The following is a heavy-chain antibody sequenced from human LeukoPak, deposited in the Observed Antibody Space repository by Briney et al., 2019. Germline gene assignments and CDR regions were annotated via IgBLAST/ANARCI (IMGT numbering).Heavy chain of an antibody. CDR2: INEDGTIQ. D-gene: IGHD2/OR15-2a*01. V-gene: IGHV3-7*01. J-gene: IGHJ5*02. CDR1: GFSISDYW. CDR3: ASRESSMARYH. Sequence: PGGSLRLPCAASGFSISDYWMNWVRLVPGKGLEWVANINEDGTIQDYVASVRGRFTISRNSAKNSLYLQMNSLGAEDTAVYYCASRESSMARYHWGHGTLVTVSS.